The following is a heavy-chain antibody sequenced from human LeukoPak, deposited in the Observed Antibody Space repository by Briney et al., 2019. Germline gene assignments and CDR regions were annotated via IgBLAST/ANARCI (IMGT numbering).Heavy chain of an antibody. CDR1: GFTFTIFW. Sequence: GGSLTLSRAASGFTFTIFWMSWVRPAPGKGREWVANIKQDGSEKYYVDSVKGRFTISRDNAKNSLYLQMNRLRAEDTAVDYCAREGYITTFGGPSYFYMDVWGKGTTVTVSS. CDR2: IKQDGSEK. V-gene: IGHV3-7*01. D-gene: IGHD3-3*01. CDR3: AREGYITTFGGPSYFYMDV. J-gene: IGHJ6*03.